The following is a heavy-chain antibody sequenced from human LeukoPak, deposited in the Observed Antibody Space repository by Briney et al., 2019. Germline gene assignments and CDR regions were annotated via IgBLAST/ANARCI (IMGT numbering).Heavy chain of an antibody. CDR1: GFTFSSYG. D-gene: IGHD6-19*01. Sequence: GGSLRLSCAASGFTFSSYGMHWVRQAPGTGLEWVANIKQDGSEKYYVDSVKGRFTISRDNAKNSLYLQMNSLRAEDTAVYYCARDCAVAVWTFDYWGQGTLVTVSS. CDR3: ARDCAVAVWTFDY. CDR2: IKQDGSEK. V-gene: IGHV3-7*01. J-gene: IGHJ4*02.